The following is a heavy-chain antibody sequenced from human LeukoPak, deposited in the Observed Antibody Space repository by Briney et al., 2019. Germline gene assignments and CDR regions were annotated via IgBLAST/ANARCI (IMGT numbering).Heavy chain of an antibody. CDR2: INDSGFST. CDR1: GFNFSSYV. D-gene: IGHD3-9*01. Sequence: GGSLRLSCAASGFNFSSYVMSWVRQAPGKGLEWVATINDSGFSTYYADSVTGRFTISRDNSKNTLYLQMNSLRAEDTAVYYCAKELYDILTGYSSGFDHWGQGTLVTVSS. J-gene: IGHJ4*02. CDR3: AKELYDILTGYSSGFDH. V-gene: IGHV3-23*01.